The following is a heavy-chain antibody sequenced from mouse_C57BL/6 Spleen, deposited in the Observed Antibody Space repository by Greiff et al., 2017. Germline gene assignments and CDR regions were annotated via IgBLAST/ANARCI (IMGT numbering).Heavy chain of an antibody. CDR1: GFSLTSYG. D-gene: IGHD2-3*01. CDR2: IWSGGST. V-gene: IGHV2-2*01. CDR3: ARNGYCADYYAVDY. J-gene: IGHJ4*01. Sequence: QVQLQQSGPGLVQPSQSLSITCTVSGFSLTSYGVHWVRQSPGKGLEWLGVIWSGGSTDNNAAFISRLSTSKDNSKSQVFFKINSLQADDTAIYYCARNGYCADYYAVDYWGQGTSVTVSS.